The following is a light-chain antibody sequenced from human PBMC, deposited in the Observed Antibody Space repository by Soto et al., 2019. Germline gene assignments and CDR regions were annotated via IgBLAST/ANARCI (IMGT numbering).Light chain of an antibody. V-gene: IGKV1-39*01. CDR3: QQSYSTPVT. Sequence: DIQMTQSPSSLSASVGDRVTITCRASPSISSYLNWYQQKPGKAPKILIYAASSFQSVVTSRFSGSGSWTDFTLTISSLQPEDFATYYCQQSYSTPVTFGGGTKVEIK. J-gene: IGKJ4*01. CDR1: PSISSY. CDR2: AAS.